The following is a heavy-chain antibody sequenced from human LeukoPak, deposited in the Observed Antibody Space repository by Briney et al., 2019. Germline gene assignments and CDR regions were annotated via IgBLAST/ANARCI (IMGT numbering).Heavy chain of an antibody. CDR2: ISAYNGNT. CDR3: ARDGGYYYDSSGYALDY. CDR1: GYTFTSYG. J-gene: IGHJ4*02. Sequence: ASVKVSCKASGYTFTSYGISCVRPAPGQGLEWMGWISAYNGNTNYAQKLQGRVTMTTDTSTSTAYMELRSLRSDDTAVYYCARDGGYYYDSSGYALDYWGQGTLVTVSS. D-gene: IGHD3-22*01. V-gene: IGHV1-18*01.